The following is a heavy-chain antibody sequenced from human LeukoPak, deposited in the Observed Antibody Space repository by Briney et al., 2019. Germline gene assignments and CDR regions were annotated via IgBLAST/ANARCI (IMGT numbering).Heavy chain of an antibody. Sequence: SETLSLTCALYGGSFSGYYWSWIRQPPGKGLEWIGEINHSGSTNNNPSLKSRVTLSVDTSKNQFSLKLSSVTAADKAVYYCARARRITMVRGGHVDYWGQGTLVTVSS. D-gene: IGHD3-10*01. CDR1: GGSFSGYY. V-gene: IGHV4-34*01. J-gene: IGHJ4*02. CDR2: INHSGST. CDR3: ARARRITMVRGGHVDY.